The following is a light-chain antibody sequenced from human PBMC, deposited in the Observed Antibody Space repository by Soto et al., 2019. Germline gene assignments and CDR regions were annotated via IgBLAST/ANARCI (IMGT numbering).Light chain of an antibody. CDR3: HQSGDSPT. J-gene: IGKJ1*01. V-gene: IGKV3-20*01. Sequence: EIVLTQSPGTLSLSPGERATLSFRASQSVSSSYLAWYQQKPGQAPRLLIYGVSNRAPGIPDRFSGSGSGTDITLTISRLEPEDFAVYYCHQSGDSPTFGQGTKVDIK. CDR1: QSVSSSY. CDR2: GVS.